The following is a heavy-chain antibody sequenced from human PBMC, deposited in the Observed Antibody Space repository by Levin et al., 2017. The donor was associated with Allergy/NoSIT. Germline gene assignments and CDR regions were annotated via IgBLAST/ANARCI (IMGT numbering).Heavy chain of an antibody. CDR3: AKGTRELRPPTFDY. J-gene: IGHJ4*02. D-gene: IGHD1-26*01. CDR1: GFTFSSYG. CDR2: ISYDGSNK. V-gene: IGHV3-30*18. Sequence: GGSLRLSCAASGFTFSSYGMHWVRQAPGKGLEWVAVISYDGSNKYYADSVKGRFTISRDNSKNTLYLQMNSLRAEDTAVYYCAKGTRELRPPTFDYWGQGTLVTVSS.